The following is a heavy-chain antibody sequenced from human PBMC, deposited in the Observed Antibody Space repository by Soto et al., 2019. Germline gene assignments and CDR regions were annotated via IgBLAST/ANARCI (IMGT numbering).Heavy chain of an antibody. D-gene: IGHD1-20*01. CDR1: GGSISSGYYY. J-gene: IGHJ4*02. CDR2: IYYSGNT. V-gene: IGHV4-30-4*01. Sequence: TSETLSLTCSVSGGSISSGYYYWSWIRQPPGKGLEWIGNIYYSGNTSYNPSLESRVSVSVDTSKNQFSLKVSAVTAADTAVYYCASSQKGYNWNYFDHWGQGALVTVSS. CDR3: ASSQKGYNWNYFDH.